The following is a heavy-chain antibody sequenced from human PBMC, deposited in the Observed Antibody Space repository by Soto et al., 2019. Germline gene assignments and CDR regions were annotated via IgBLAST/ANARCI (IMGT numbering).Heavy chain of an antibody. CDR1: GGSISSYY. CDR2: IYYSGST. CDR3: AIVGLYYDILTGYYPTTFDY. Sequence: SETLSLTCTVSGGSISSYYWSWIRQPPGKGLEWIGYIYYSGSTNYNPSLKSRVTISVDTSKNQFSLKLSSVTAADTAVYYCAIVGLYYDILTGYYPTTFDYWGQGTLVTVSS. D-gene: IGHD3-9*01. V-gene: IGHV4-59*01. J-gene: IGHJ4*02.